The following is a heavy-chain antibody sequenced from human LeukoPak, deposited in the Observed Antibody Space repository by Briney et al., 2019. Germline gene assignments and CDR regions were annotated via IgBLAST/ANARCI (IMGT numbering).Heavy chain of an antibody. CDR2: IDHQDGET. CDR3: ARTGRYSAFDN. J-gene: IGHJ4*02. Sequence: GASVKVSCKVSAYTLTELAMHWVRQAPGKGLEWMGVIDHQDGETVYAQKFQGRVTMTEDTSTDTAYMELSRLRSDDTAVYYCARTGRYSAFDNWGQGTLVTVSS. CDR1: AYTLTELA. V-gene: IGHV1-24*01. D-gene: IGHD6-19*01.